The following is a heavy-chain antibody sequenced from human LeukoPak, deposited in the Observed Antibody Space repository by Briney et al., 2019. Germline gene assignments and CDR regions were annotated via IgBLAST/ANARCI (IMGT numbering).Heavy chain of an antibody. CDR3: ARARYNWMFFDY. V-gene: IGHV3-21*01. J-gene: IGHJ4*02. CDR2: ISSSSSYI. Sequence: SGGSLRLSCAASGFTFSSYSMNWVRQAPGKGLEWVSSISSSSSYIYYADSVKGRFTISRDNAKNSLYLQMNSLRAEDTAVYYCARARYNWMFFDYWGQGTLVTVPS. D-gene: IGHD1-20*01. CDR1: GFTFSSYS.